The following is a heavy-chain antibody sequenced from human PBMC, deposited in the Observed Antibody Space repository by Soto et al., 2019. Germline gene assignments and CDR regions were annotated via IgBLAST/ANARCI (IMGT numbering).Heavy chain of an antibody. V-gene: IGHV4-39*01. Sequence: ETLSLTCTVSGCSISSSSYYWGWIRQPPGKGLEWIGSIYYSGSTYYNPSLKSRVTISVDTSKNQFSLKLSSVTAADTAVYYCARTTIAARLFYYYYGMDVWGQGTTVTVSS. CDR1: GCSISSSSYY. D-gene: IGHD6-6*01. CDR2: IYYSGST. J-gene: IGHJ6*02. CDR3: ARTTIAARLFYYYYGMDV.